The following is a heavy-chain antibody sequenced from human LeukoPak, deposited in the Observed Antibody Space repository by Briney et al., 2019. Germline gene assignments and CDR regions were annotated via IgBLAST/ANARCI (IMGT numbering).Heavy chain of an antibody. CDR2: ISGSGGST. V-gene: IGHV3-23*01. D-gene: IGHD3-10*01. CDR3: AKEGGSGSYVTGYFDY. J-gene: IGHJ4*02. Sequence: PGGSLRLSCAASGFTFSSYAMSWVRQAPGKGLEWVSAISGSGGSTYYADSVKGRFTISRDNSKNTLYLQMNSLRAEDTAVYYCAKEGGSGSYVTGYFDYWGQGTLVTVSS. CDR1: GFTFSSYA.